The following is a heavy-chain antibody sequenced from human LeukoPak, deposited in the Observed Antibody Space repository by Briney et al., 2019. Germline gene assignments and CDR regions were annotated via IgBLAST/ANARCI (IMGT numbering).Heavy chain of an antibody. CDR1: GYTLTNFY. D-gene: IGHD2-2*02. Sequence: ASVKVSCKASGYTLTNFYIHWVRQAPGQGLEWMGIINHRGDDTKYAQKFQGRVTITADESSKTACMELSSLTSEDTAIYYCARGVPATIRGGSNYFDFWGQGTLVTVSS. V-gene: IGHV1-46*01. CDR3: ARGVPATIRGGSNYFDF. CDR2: INHRGDDT. J-gene: IGHJ4*02.